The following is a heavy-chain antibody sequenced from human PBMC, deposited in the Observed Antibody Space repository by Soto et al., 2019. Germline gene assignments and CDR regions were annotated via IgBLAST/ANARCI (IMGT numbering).Heavy chain of an antibody. CDR3: AKGLSVIQPWLMDAY. CDR1: GFTFRSYG. Sequence: QVQLVESGGGVVQPGRSLRLSCAVSGFTFRSYGMHWVRQAPGKGLEWGAGISYDGSNEDYADSVKGRFTISRENSKNTLYLQMNSLRGEDTALYYCAKGLSVIQPWLMDAYWGQGTLVTVSS. J-gene: IGHJ4*02. D-gene: IGHD5-18*01. V-gene: IGHV3-30*18. CDR2: ISYDGSNE.